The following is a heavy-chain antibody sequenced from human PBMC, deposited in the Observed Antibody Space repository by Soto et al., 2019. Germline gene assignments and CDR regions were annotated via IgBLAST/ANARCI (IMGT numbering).Heavy chain of an antibody. CDR3: ANDGLSYYDSSGYYYYAIDV. CDR2: ISWDGGST. CDR1: GFTFDDYT. Sequence: GGSLRLSCAASGFTFDDYTMHWVRQAPGKGLEWVSLISWDGGSTYYADSVKGRFTISRDNSKNSLYLQMNSLRTEDTALYYCANDGLSYYDSSGYYYYAIDVWGQGTTVTVSS. D-gene: IGHD3-22*01. J-gene: IGHJ6*02. V-gene: IGHV3-43*01.